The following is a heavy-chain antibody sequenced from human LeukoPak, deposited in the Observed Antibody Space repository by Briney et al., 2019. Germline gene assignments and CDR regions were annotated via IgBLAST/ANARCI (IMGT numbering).Heavy chain of an antibody. V-gene: IGHV2-5*02. J-gene: IGHJ5*02. CDR1: GFSLGTSGVG. CDR2: IYWDDNK. CDR3: AFNKAAAGIYVS. D-gene: IGHD6-13*01. Sequence: SGPTLVKPTQPLTLTCTFSGFSLGTSGVGVGWVRQPPGKALEWLALIYWDDNKRYSPSLKSRLTITKDTSKNQVVLIMTNMDPVDTATYYCAFNKAAAGIYVSWGQGTLVTVSS.